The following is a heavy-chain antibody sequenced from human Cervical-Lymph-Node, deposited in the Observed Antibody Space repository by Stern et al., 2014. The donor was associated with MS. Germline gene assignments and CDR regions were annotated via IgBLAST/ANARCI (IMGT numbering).Heavy chain of an antibody. CDR2: ILHDGNNE. V-gene: IGHV3-30-3*01. CDR3: AREPYNYDGDGYLDH. J-gene: IGHJ4*02. CDR1: GFNFISYS. D-gene: IGHD3-22*01. Sequence: VQLVESGGGVVHPGRSLRLSCAASGFNFISYSMYWVRQAPGKGLEWVAVILHDGNNEYYADSVKGRFTISRDNSKNTVSLQMNSLRVEDTAVYYCAREPYNYDGDGYLDHWGQGTLVTVSS.